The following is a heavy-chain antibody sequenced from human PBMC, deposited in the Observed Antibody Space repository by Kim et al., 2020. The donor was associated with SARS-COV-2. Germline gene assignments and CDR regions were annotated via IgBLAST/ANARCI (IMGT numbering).Heavy chain of an antibody. V-gene: IGHV6-1*01. CDR3: ARDRGYRSFIAVAGPFDY. D-gene: IGHD6-19*01. CDR1: GDSVSSNSAA. J-gene: IGHJ4*02. CDR2: TYYRSKWYN. Sequence: SQTLSLTCAISGDSVSSNSAAWNWIRQSPSRGLEWLGRTYYRSKWYNDYAVSVKSRITINPDTSKNQFPLQLNSVTPEDTAVYYCARDRGYRSFIAVAGPFDYWGQGTLVTVSS.